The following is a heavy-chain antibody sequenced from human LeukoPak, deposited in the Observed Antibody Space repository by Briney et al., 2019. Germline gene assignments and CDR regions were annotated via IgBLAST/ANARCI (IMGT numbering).Heavy chain of an antibody. CDR3: AKRDCSGGSCYFDY. CDR1: GFTFSSYA. Sequence: GGSLRLSCAASGFTFSSYAMNWVRQAPGKGLEWVSAISHSGGSTYYADSVKGRFTISRDNSRNTLYLQMNSLRAEDTAVYYCAKRDCSGGSCYFDYWGQGTLVTVSS. CDR2: ISHSGGST. D-gene: IGHD2-15*01. V-gene: IGHV3-23*01. J-gene: IGHJ4*02.